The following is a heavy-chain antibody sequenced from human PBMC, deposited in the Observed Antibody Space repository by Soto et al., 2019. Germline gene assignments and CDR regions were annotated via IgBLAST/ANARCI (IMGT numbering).Heavy chain of an antibody. CDR3: ARRSGADFDY. V-gene: IGHV3-30-3*01. J-gene: IGHJ4*02. CDR2: ISYDGSNK. CDR1: GFTFGAYA. D-gene: IGHD1-1*01. Sequence: QVQLVESGGGVVQPGRSLRLSCAASGFTFGAYALHWVRQAPGKGLEWVAVISYDGSNKYYADSVQGRFTISRDNSKNTLYLEMNSLRGEDTAVYYCARRSGADFDYWGQGTLVSVSS.